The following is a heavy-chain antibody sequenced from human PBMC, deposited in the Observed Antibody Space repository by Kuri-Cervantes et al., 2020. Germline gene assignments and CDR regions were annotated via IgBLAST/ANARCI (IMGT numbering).Heavy chain of an antibody. Sequence: SETLSLTCAVSGYSISSGYYWGWIWQPPGKGLEWIGSIYHSESTNYNPSLKSRVTISVDTPKNQFSLKLSSVTAADTAVYYCARGIPVDAFDIWGQGTMVTVSS. CDR2: IYHSEST. CDR1: GYSISSGYY. J-gene: IGHJ3*02. V-gene: IGHV4-38-2*01. CDR3: ARGIPVDAFDI.